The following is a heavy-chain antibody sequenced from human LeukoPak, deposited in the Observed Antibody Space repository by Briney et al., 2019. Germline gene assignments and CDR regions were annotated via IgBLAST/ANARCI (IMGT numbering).Heavy chain of an antibody. Sequence: GGSLRLSCVASGFTFGSSWMSWVRQAPGKGLEWVANIMQDGSEKYCVDSVKGRFTISRDNAKNSLYLQMNSLRAEDTAVYYCAREAGIPPSTQQWPTSVDYWGQGTLVTVPS. CDR3: AREAGIPPSTQQWPTSVDY. V-gene: IGHV3-7*05. D-gene: IGHD5-18*01. CDR1: GFTFGSSW. J-gene: IGHJ4*02. CDR2: IMQDGSEK.